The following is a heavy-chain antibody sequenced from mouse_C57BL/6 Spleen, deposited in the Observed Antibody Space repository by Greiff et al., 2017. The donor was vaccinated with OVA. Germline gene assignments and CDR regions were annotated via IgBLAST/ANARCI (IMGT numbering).Heavy chain of an antibody. V-gene: IGHV7-3*01. J-gene: IGHJ2*01. CDR3: ARDYPNGSHDD. CDR1: GFTFTDYY. CDR2: IRNKANGYTT. D-gene: IGHD1-1*01. Sequence: EVKLVESGGGLVQPGGSLSLSCAASGFTFTDYYMSWVRQPPGKALEWLGFIRNKANGYTTEYSASVKGRFTISRDNSQSILYLQMNALRAEDSATYYCARDYPNGSHDDWGQGTTLTVSS.